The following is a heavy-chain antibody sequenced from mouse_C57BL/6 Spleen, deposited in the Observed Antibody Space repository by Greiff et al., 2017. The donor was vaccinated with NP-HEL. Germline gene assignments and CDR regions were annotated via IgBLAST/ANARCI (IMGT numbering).Heavy chain of an antibody. CDR1: GYAFSSYW. Sequence: QVQLQQSGAELVKPGASVKISCKASGYAFSSYWMNWVKQRPGKGLEWIGQIYPGDGDTNYNGKFKGKATLTADKSSSTAYMQLSSLTSEDSAVYFCAREAMITYFDYWGQGTTLTVSS. V-gene: IGHV1-80*01. J-gene: IGHJ2*01. D-gene: IGHD2-4*01. CDR3: AREAMITYFDY. CDR2: IYPGDGDT.